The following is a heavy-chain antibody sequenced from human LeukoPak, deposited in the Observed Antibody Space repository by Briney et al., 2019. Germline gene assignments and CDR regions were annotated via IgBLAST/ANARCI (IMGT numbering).Heavy chain of an antibody. CDR1: GFTVSSSY. D-gene: IGHD3-10*01. CDR2: IYSGGST. CDR3: ARAPQVYYGSGRPFDY. V-gene: IGHV3-53*01. J-gene: IGHJ4*02. Sequence: PGGSLRLSCAASGFTVSSSYMSWVRQAPGRGLEWVSVIYSGGSTYYADSVKGRFTISRDNSKNTLYLQMNSLRAEDTAVYYCARAPQVYYGSGRPFDYWGQGTLVTVSS.